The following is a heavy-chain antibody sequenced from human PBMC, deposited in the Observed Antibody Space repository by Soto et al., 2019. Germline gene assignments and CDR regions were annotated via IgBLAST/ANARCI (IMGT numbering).Heavy chain of an antibody. CDR2: ISAYNGNT. V-gene: IGHV1-18*01. J-gene: IGHJ6*02. D-gene: IGHD2-2*01. CDR1: GYTFTSYG. CDR3: ARDLERDCISTSCYGYYYYGMDV. Sequence: QVQLVQSGAEVKKPGASVKVSCKASGYTFTSYGISWVRQAPGQGLEWMGWISAYNGNTNYAQKLQGRVTMTTDTSTSTAYMEQRSLRSDDTAVYYCARDLERDCISTSCYGYYYYGMDVWGQGTTVTVSS.